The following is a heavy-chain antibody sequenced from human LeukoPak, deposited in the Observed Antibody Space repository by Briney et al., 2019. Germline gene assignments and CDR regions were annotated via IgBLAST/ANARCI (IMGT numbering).Heavy chain of an antibody. V-gene: IGHV3-20*04. CDR2: INWNGGST. D-gene: IGHD6-19*01. Sequence: PWGSLRLSCAASGCTFDDYGMSWVRQAPGKGLEWVSGINWNGGSTGYADSVKGRFTISRHNAKNSQYLQMNSLRAEDTALYCCASATGEQWLELFDYWGQGTLVTVSS. CDR1: GCTFDDYG. J-gene: IGHJ4*02. CDR3: ASATGEQWLELFDY.